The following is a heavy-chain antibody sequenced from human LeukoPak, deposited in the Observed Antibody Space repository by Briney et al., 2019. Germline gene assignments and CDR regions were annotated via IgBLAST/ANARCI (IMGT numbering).Heavy chain of an antibody. CDR1: GGSISSYY. J-gene: IGHJ4*02. CDR3: AKDSVAAALLVRVSRRSHYFDY. CDR2: IYYSGST. D-gene: IGHD2-15*01. Sequence: PSETLSLTCTVSGGSISSYYWSWIRQPPGKGLEWIGYIYYSGSTNYNPSLKSRVTISVDTSKNQFSLKLSSVTAADTAVYYCAKDSVAAALLVRVSRRSHYFDYWGQGTLVTVSS. V-gene: IGHV4-59*01.